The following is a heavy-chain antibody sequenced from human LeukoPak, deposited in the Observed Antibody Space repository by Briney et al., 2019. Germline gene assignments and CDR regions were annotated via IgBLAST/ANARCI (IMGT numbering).Heavy chain of an antibody. CDR3: TMGDFWSGYQNFDY. D-gene: IGHD3-3*01. CDR2: IRSKAYGGTT. CDR1: GGSFSGYY. Sequence: LSLTCAVYGGSFSGYYWSWIRQPPGKGLEWVGFIRSKAYGGTTEYAASVKGRFTISRDDSKSIAYLQMNSLKTEDTAVYYCTMGDFWSGYQNFDYWGQGTLVTVSS. V-gene: IGHV3-49*03. J-gene: IGHJ4*02.